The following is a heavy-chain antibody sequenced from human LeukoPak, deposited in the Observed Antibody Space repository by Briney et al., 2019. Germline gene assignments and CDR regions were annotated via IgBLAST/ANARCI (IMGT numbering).Heavy chain of an antibody. V-gene: IGHV4-59*01. CDR1: GGSISSYY. J-gene: IGHJ5*02. CDR2: IYYTGDT. Sequence: SETLSLTCTVSGGSISSYYWSWIRQPPGKGLEWIGYIYYTGDTNYNSALKSRVTMSVDRSKNKFSLKLTSVTAADTAVYYCVRGGHWFDPWGQGALVSVS. CDR3: VRGGHWFDP.